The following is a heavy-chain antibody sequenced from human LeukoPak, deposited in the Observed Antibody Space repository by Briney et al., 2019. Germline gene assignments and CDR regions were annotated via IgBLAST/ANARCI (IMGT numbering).Heavy chain of an antibody. CDR1: GFTFSSYW. V-gene: IGHV3-7*01. CDR3: ATLSYGDYDY. CDR2: IKQDGSEK. Sequence: GGSLRLSCAASGFTFSSYWMSWVRQAPGKGLEWVANIKQDGSEKYYVDSVKGRFAISRDNAKNTLYLQMSSLRAEDTAVYYCATLSYGDYDYWGQGTLVTVSS. D-gene: IGHD4-17*01. J-gene: IGHJ4*02.